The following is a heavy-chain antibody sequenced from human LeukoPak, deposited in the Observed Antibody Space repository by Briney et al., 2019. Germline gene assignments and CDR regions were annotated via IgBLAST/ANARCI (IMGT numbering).Heavy chain of an antibody. J-gene: IGHJ1*01. D-gene: IGHD4-23*01. CDR1: GFTFSNAW. V-gene: IGHV3-15*01. CDR2: IKSKTDGGTT. Sequence: PGGSLRLSCAASGFTFSNAWMSWVRQAPGKGLEWVGRIKSKTDGGTTDYAAPVKGRFTISRDDSKNTLYLQMNSLRAEDTAVYYCAPSTGAVAAGYFQHWGQGALVTVSS. CDR3: APSTGAVAAGYFQH.